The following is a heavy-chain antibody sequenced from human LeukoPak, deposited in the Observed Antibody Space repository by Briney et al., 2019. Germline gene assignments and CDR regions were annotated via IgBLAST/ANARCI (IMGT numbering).Heavy chain of an antibody. CDR1: GGSIITSGYS. D-gene: IGHD1-26*01. CDR2: SYYRGST. J-gene: IGHJ4*02. CDR3: ARHLRGASIYFDY. Sequence: SETLSLTCTVSGGSIITSGYSWGWIRQPPGKGLEWIGSSYYRGSTYYNPSLKSRVTISVDTSKNQFSLKLSSVTAADTAVYYCARHLRGASIYFDYWGQGTLVTVSS. V-gene: IGHV4-39*01.